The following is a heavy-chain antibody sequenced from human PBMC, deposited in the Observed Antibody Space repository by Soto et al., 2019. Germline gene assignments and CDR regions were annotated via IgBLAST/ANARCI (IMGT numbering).Heavy chain of an antibody. CDR2: MNPSSGDT. CDR1: GYTFTNYD. J-gene: IGHJ5*02. CDR3: ARDYGGSSGWFAP. V-gene: IGHV1-8*01. Sequence: QVQLVQSGAEVKNPGASVKVSCKASGYTFTNYDVNWVRQATGQGPEWMGWMNPSSGDTGHAQKFQCRITMTRDTSISTAYMELSSLTSEDTAVYYCARDYGGSSGWFAPWGQGTLVTVSS. D-gene: IGHD2-15*01.